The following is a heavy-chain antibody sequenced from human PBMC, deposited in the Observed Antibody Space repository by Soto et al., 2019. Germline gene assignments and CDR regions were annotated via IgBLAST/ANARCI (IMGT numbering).Heavy chain of an antibody. CDR3: ARDTWDRSLDY. D-gene: IGHD1-26*01. Sequence: PSETLSLTCTVSGGSISSYYWSWIRQPPGKGLEWIGYIYYSGSTYYNPSLKSRVTISVDTSKNQFSLKLSSVTAADTAVYYCARDTWDRSLDYWGQGTLVTVSS. J-gene: IGHJ4*02. V-gene: IGHV4-59*12. CDR2: IYYSGST. CDR1: GGSISSYY.